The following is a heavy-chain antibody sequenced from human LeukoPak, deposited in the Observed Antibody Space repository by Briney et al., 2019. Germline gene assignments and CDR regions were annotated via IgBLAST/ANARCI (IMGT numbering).Heavy chain of an antibody. D-gene: IGHD3-3*01. V-gene: IGHV3-33*01. CDR3: ARDQNDFWSGYYYGMDV. CDR2: IWYDGSNK. J-gene: IGHJ6*02. Sequence: GRSLGLSCAASGFTFSSYGMHWVRQAPGKGLEWVAVIWYDGSNKYYADSVKGRFTISRDNSKNTLYLQMNSLRAEDTAVYYCARDQNDFWSGYYYGMDVWGQGTTVTVSS. CDR1: GFTFSSYG.